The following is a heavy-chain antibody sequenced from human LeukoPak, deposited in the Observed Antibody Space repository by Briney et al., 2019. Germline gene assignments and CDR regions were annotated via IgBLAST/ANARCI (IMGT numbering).Heavy chain of an antibody. CDR1: GASISDSYYF. V-gene: IGHV4-39*01. CDR3: ARRRAYNYFDP. Sequence: SETLSLTXTVSGASISDSYYFWGWIRQPPGKGLEWIATVDYRGTTYYNSALKSRVTISADTSKNQFYLDLNSMTAADTAVYFCARRRAYNYFDPWGQGTLVTVSS. CDR2: VDYRGTT. J-gene: IGHJ5*02.